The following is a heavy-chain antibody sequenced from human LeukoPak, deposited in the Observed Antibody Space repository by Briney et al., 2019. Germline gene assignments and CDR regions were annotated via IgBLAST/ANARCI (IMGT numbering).Heavy chain of an antibody. CDR3: ARVAKGLSLDY. CDR2: IYYSGST. J-gene: IGHJ4*02. CDR1: GGSISSGGYY. D-gene: IGHD3-16*02. Sequence: PSQTLSLTCTVSGGSISSGGYYWSWIRQHLGKGLEWIGYIYYSGSTYYNPSLKSRVTISVDTSKNQFSLKLSSVTAADTAVYYCARVAKGLSLDYWGQGTLVTVSS. V-gene: IGHV4-31*03.